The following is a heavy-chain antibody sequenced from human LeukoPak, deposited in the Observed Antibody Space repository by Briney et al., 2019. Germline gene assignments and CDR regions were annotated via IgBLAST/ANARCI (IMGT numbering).Heavy chain of an antibody. V-gene: IGHV3-21*04. CDR3: AKPMCSSTSCYRYFDY. D-gene: IGHD2-2*01. J-gene: IGHJ4*02. Sequence: GGSLRLSCAASGFTFSSYSMNWVRQAPGKGLEWVSSTSSSSSYIYYADSVKGRFTISRDNSKNTLYLQMNSLRVEDTAVYYCAKPMCSSTSCYRYFDYWGQGSPVTVSS. CDR1: GFTFSSYS. CDR2: TSSSSSYI.